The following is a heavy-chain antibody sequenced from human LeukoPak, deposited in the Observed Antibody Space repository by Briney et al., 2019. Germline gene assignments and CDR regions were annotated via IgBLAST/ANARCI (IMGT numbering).Heavy chain of an antibody. CDR1: GFTFSRHL. V-gene: IGHV3-74*01. Sequence: PGGSLRLSCAASGFTFSRHLMHWVRQAQGTGLVWVSSVKSDGTAPNYADSVKGRFTISRDNAKNTLYLQMNSLRVEDTAGYYCVRKFATGDWGQGTLVTVSS. D-gene: IGHD1-14*01. CDR3: VRKFATGD. J-gene: IGHJ4*02. CDR2: VKSDGTAP.